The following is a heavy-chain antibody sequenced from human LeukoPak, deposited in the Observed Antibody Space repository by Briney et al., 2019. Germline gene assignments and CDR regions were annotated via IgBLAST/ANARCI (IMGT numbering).Heavy chain of an antibody. CDR1: GFTFSDYT. CDR3: ARDPGSGSYTYYFDY. J-gene: IGHJ4*02. CDR2: ISSSSSYI. D-gene: IGHD1-26*01. V-gene: IGHV3-21*01. Sequence: NPGGSLRLSCEASGFTFSDYTMNWVRQAPGKGLEWVSSISSSSSYIYYADSVKGRFTISRDNAKNSLYLQMNSLRAEDTAVYYCARDPGSGSYTYYFDYWGQGTLVTVSS.